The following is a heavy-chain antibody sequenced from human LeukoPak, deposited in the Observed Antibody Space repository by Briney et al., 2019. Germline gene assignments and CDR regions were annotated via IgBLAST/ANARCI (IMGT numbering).Heavy chain of an antibody. Sequence: AGSLRLSCAASGFTFDDYAMYWVRQAPGKGLQWVSLISGDGGSTYYADSVKVRFTISRDNSKNSLYQQMNSLRTEDTALYYCANAYSSSWYSWFDPWGQENLVTVSS. CDR1: GFTFDDYA. J-gene: IGHJ5*02. CDR3: ANAYSSSWYSWFDP. V-gene: IGHV3-43*02. CDR2: ISGDGGST. D-gene: IGHD6-13*01.